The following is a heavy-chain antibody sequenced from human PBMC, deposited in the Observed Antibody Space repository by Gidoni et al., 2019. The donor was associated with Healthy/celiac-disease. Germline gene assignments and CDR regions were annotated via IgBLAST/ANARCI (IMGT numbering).Heavy chain of an antibody. V-gene: IGHV3-33*06. CDR2: IWYDGSNK. CDR3: AKSVRGGIAARSSGGMDV. CDR1: GFPFSSYG. D-gene: IGHD6-6*01. J-gene: IGHJ6*02. Sequence: QVQLVESGGGVVQPGRSLRLSCAASGFPFSSYGLHWVRQAPGKGLEWVAGIWYDGSNKYYADSVKGRFTISRDNSKNTLYLQMNSLRAEDTAVYYCAKSVRGGIAARSSGGMDVWGQGTTVTVSS.